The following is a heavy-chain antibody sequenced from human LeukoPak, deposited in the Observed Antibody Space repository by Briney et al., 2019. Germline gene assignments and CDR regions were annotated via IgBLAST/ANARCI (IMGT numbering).Heavy chain of an antibody. D-gene: IGHD6-6*01. CDR1: GGSISSGGYS. CDR3: ARVLFYSSSLYYMDV. CDR2: IYHSGST. V-gene: IGHV4-30-2*01. Sequence: SSQTLSLTCAVSGGSISSGGYSWSWIRQPPGKGLEWIGYIYHSGSTYYNPSLKSRVTISVDRSKNQFSLKLSSVTAADTAVYYCARVLFYSSSLYYMDVWGKGTTVTVSS. J-gene: IGHJ6*03.